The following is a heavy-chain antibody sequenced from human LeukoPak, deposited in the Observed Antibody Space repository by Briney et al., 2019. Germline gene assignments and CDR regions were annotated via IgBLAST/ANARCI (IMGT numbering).Heavy chain of an antibody. CDR1: GDSVSSNSAA. CDR2: TYYRSKWYS. CDR3: ARYGSVWYVDS. J-gene: IGHJ4*02. D-gene: IGHD6-19*01. V-gene: IGHV6-1*01. Sequence: SQTLSLTCAISGDSVSSNSAAWIWIRQSPSRGLEWLGRTYYRSKWYSDYGISVRGRITINPDTSKNHFYLQLKSVTPEDTAVYYCARYGSVWYVDSWGQGTLVTVSS.